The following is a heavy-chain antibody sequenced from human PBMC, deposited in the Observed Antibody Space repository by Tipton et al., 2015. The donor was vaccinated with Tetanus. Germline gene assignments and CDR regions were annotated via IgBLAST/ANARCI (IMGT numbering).Heavy chain of an antibody. Sequence: GLVKPSQTLSLTCTVSGGSISSGGYYWSWIRQHPGKGLEWIGDIYYSGSTYYNPSLKSRFTISVDTSKNQFSLKLNSVTAADTAVYYCARDQARGARGWNYFDYWGQGTLVTVSS. CDR1: GGSISSGGYY. D-gene: IGHD1-26*01. CDR3: ARDQARGARGWNYFDY. J-gene: IGHJ4*02. V-gene: IGHV4-31*03. CDR2: IYYSGST.